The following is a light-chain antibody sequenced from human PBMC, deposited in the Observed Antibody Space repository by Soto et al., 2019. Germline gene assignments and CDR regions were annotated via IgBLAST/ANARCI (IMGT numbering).Light chain of an antibody. CDR1: QSVRSN. V-gene: IGKV3-15*01. J-gene: IGKJ1*01. Sequence: EIVMTQSPATLSVSPGERATLSCRASQSVRSNLAWYQQKPGHAPRLLIYGASTSATGIPARFSGSGSGTEFTLTISSLQSEDFAVYYCQQYNNWPPWTFGQGTKVEIK. CDR2: GAS. CDR3: QQYNNWPPWT.